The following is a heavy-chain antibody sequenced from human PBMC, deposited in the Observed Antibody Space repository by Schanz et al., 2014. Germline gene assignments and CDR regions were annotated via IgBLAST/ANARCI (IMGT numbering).Heavy chain of an antibody. Sequence: EVQLLESGGGLVQPGGSLKLSCAASGLIFSNYVMSWVRQAPGKGLEWVSTIGTSGGTNYAESVKGRFTISRDNSKNTLYLQRNSLRAEDTAVYYCARKVVATIGGYYDNWGQGTLVIVSS. D-gene: IGHD5-12*01. V-gene: IGHV3-23*01. J-gene: IGHJ4*02. CDR3: ARKVVATIGGYYDN. CDR2: IGTSGGT. CDR1: GLIFSNYV.